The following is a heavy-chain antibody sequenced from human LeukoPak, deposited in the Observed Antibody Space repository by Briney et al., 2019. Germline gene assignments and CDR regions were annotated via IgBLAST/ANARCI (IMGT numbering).Heavy chain of an antibody. Sequence: GGSLRLSCAASGFTFSSYTMSWVRQTPGKGLEWVSVIYSGGSTYYADSVKGRFTISRDNSKNTLYLQMNSLRAEDKSVYYAAREEYCSVGACYSDYWGQGTLVTVSS. CDR2: IYSGGST. D-gene: IGHD2-15*01. CDR3: AREEYCSVGACYSDY. CDR1: GFTFSSYT. J-gene: IGHJ4*02. V-gene: IGHV3-53*01.